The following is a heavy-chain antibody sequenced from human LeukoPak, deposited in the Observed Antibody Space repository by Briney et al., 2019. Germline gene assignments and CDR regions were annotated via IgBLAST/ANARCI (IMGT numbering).Heavy chain of an antibody. V-gene: IGHV4-59*08. CDR2: IYYSGST. D-gene: IGHD3-22*01. CDR1: GGSISSYY. Sequence: TSETLSLTCTVSGGSISSYYWSWIRQPPGKGLEWIGYIYYSGSTNYNPSLKSRVTISVDTSKNQFSLKLSSVTAADTAVYYCARLGYYDSSGYDYWGQGTLVTVSS. CDR3: ARLGYYDSSGYDY. J-gene: IGHJ4*02.